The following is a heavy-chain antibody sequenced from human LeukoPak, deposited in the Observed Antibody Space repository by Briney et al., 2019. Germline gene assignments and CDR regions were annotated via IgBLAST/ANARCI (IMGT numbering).Heavy chain of an antibody. D-gene: IGHD6-19*01. Sequence: SETLSLTCTVSGGSISSGSYYWGWIRQPPGKGLEWIGSIYYSGGTYYNPSLKSRVTISVDTSKNQFSLKLSSVTAADTAVYYCAAGLHSSGWYGHNWFDPWGQGTLVTVSS. J-gene: IGHJ5*02. CDR1: GGSISSGSYY. CDR2: IYYSGGT. V-gene: IGHV4-39*01. CDR3: AAGLHSSGWYGHNWFDP.